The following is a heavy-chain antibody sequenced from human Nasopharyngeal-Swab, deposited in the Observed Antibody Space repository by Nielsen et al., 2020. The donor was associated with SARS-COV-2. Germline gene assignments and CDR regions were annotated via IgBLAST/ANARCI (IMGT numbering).Heavy chain of an antibody. Sequence: GASLKISCAASGFTFNNYWMHWVRQAPGKGLVWVSRIMTDGSGTTYADSVKGRFTISRDNAKNTLFLQMNSLRAEDTAVYYCARYEVGGGMDVWGQGTTVTVSS. D-gene: IGHD2-2*01. J-gene: IGHJ6*02. CDR2: IMTDGSGT. CDR1: GFTFNNYW. V-gene: IGHV3-74*01. CDR3: ARYEVGGGMDV.